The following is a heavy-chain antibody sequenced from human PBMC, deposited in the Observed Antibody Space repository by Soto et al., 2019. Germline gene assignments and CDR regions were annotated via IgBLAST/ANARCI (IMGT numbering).Heavy chain of an antibody. CDR2: INPSGGSS. V-gene: IGHV1-46*01. J-gene: IGHJ3*02. CDR3: ARVYDAFGI. Sequence: VSVKVSCKASGYTFTSHYMYWVRQDPGQGLEWMGIINPSGGSSSYAQKFQGRVTMTRDTSTSTVYMQLTILTSEDTAGYYCARVYDAFGIWGQGTMVTVSS. CDR1: GYTFTSHY.